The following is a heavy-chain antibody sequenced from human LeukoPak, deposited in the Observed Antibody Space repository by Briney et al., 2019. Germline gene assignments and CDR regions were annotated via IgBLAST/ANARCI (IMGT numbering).Heavy chain of an antibody. V-gene: IGHV4-34*01. J-gene: IGHJ5*02. CDR1: GGSFSGYY. CDR3: AKRGSRIAAAGTT. CDR2: INHSGST. D-gene: IGHD6-13*01. Sequence: SETLSLTCAVYGGSFSGYYWSWIRQPPGKGLEWIGEINHSGSTNYNPSLKSRVTISVDTSKNQFSLKLSSVTAADAAVYYCAKRGSRIAAAGTTWGQGTLVTVSS.